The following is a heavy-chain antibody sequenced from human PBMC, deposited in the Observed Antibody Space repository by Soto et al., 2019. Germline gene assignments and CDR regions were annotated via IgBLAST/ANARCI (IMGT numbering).Heavy chain of an antibody. CDR3: AKDVESGWYEAFDY. Sequence: GGSLRLSCTASGFAFSQYGMSWVRQAPGKGLEWVSSIRSFDYRTNYADSVKGRFTISRDNSKSTLSLQMNSLRAEDTAVYYCAKDVESGWYEAFDYWGPGTLVTVST. D-gene: IGHD6-19*01. CDR2: IRSFDYRT. CDR1: GFAFSQYG. J-gene: IGHJ4*02. V-gene: IGHV3-23*01.